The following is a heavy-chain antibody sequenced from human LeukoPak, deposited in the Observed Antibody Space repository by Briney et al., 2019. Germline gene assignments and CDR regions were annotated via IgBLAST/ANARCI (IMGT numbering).Heavy chain of an antibody. V-gene: IGHV3-33*06. J-gene: IGHJ4*02. Sequence: PGGSLRLSCAASGFTFRSHGMHWVRQAPGKGLEWVAVIWYDGSNEYYADSVKGRFTISRDNSKNMLYLQMNSLRAEDTAVYYCAKWKYSNSGIDDYWGQGTLVTVSS. CDR2: IWYDGSNE. D-gene: IGHD6-6*01. CDR3: AKWKYSNSGIDDY. CDR1: GFTFRSHG.